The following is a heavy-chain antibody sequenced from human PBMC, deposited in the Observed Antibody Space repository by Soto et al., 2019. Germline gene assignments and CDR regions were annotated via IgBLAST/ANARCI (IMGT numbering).Heavy chain of an antibody. J-gene: IGHJ6*02. CDR3: VRQGFGALHGLVDV. Sequence: GGSLRLSSAASGGTFINAWMTWVRKAKGKGLEWVGHIHSKSDGGTSDYAAPVKGRFTISRDDSKNTLYLHMNSLTTEDTAVYYSVRQGFGALHGLVDVWGQGTTVTVSS. V-gene: IGHV3-15*07. CDR1: GGTFINAW. D-gene: IGHD3-10*01. CDR2: IHSKSDGGTS.